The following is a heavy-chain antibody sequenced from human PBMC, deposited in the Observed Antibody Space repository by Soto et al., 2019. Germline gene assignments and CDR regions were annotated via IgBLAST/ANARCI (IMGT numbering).Heavy chain of an antibody. CDR2: IDPSDSYT. CDR1: GYSFTSYW. Sequence: PGESLKISCKGSGYSFTSYWISWVRQMPGKGLEWMGRIDPSDSYTNYSPSFQGHVTISADKSISTAYLQWSSLKASDTAMYYGAYYDSSGYSVGYGMDVWGQGTTVTVSS. V-gene: IGHV5-10-1*01. D-gene: IGHD3-22*01. CDR3: AYYDSSGYSVGYGMDV. J-gene: IGHJ6*02.